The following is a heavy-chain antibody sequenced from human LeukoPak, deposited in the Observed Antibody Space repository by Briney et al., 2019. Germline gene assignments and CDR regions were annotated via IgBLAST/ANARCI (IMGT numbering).Heavy chain of an antibody. CDR3: ARVGGGDGLLDY. V-gene: IGHV1-69*04. J-gene: IGHJ4*02. CDR1: GGTFSSYA. Sequence: SVKVSCKASGGTFSSYAISWVRQAPGQGLEWMGRIIPILGIANYAQKFQGRVTITADKSTSTACMELSSLRSEDTAVYYCARVGGGDGLLDYWGQGTLVTVSS. CDR2: IIPILGIA. D-gene: IGHD2-21*02.